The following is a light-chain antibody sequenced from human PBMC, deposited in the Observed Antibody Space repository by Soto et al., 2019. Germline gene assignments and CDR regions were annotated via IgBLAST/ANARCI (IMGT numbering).Light chain of an antibody. CDR1: KNDVGFYDF. CDR3: KSYAGSNTYV. J-gene: IGLJ1*01. Sequence: QSALTQPPSASGSPGQSVTISCTGTKNDVGFYDFVSWYQHHPGKAPRLIIYEVVQRPSGVPDRFSGSKSGNTASLTVSGIQAADEADYFCKSYAGSNTYVFGSGTKVTV. CDR2: EVV. V-gene: IGLV2-8*01.